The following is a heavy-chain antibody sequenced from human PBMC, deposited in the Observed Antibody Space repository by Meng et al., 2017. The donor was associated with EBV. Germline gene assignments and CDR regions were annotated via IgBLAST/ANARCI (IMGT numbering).Heavy chain of an antibody. J-gene: IGHJ4*02. CDR2: INHSGST. CDR3: ARGRWLQPGSYFDY. V-gene: IGHV4-34*01. D-gene: IGHD5-24*01. CDR1: GGSFSGYY. Sequence: GHLQPWGAGLLKPSGPLSPTCAFYGGSFSGYYWSWIRQPPGKGLEWIGEINHSGSTNYNPSLKSRVTISVDTSKNQFSLKLSSVTAADTAVYYCARGRWLQPGSYFDYWGQGTLVTVSS.